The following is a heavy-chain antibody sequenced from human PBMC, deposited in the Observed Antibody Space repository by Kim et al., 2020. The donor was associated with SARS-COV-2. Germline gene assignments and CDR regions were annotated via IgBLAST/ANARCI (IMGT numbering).Heavy chain of an antibody. Sequence: SETLSLTCTVSGGSISSYYWSWIRQPPGKGLEWIGYIYYSGSTNYNPSLKSRVTISVDTSKNQFSLKLSSVTAADTAVYYCARATWSYGDYYGMDVWGQGTTVTVSS. CDR3: ARATWSYGDYYGMDV. D-gene: IGHD4-17*01. J-gene: IGHJ6*02. CDR2: IYYSGST. V-gene: IGHV4-59*13. CDR1: GGSISSYY.